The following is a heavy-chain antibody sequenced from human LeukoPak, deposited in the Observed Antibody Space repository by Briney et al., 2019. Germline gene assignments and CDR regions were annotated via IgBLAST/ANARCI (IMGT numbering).Heavy chain of an antibody. J-gene: IGHJ4*02. CDR2: IRYSGNT. Sequence: SETLSLTCTVSGGSISTNFWSWIRQPPGKGLEWIGYIRYSGNTNYNPSLRSRVTISVDTSKNQFSLKLSSVTAADAAVYYCARDVTPVTLWGQGTLVTVSS. CDR3: ARDVTPVTL. CDR1: GGSISTNF. D-gene: IGHD3-16*01. V-gene: IGHV4-59*01.